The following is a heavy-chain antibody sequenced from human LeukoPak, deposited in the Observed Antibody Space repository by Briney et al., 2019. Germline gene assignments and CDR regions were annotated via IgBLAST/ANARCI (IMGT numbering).Heavy chain of an antibody. CDR2: IYYSGST. V-gene: IGHV4-59*01. J-gene: IGHJ4*02. CDR3: ASSRYSSGWFDY. CDR1: GGSISSYY. Sequence: SETLSLTCTVSGGSISSYYWSWIRQPPGKGLEWIGYIYYSGSTNYNPSLKSRVTISVDTSKNQFSLKLSSVTAADAAVYYCASSRYSSGWFDYWGQGTLVTVSS. D-gene: IGHD6-19*01.